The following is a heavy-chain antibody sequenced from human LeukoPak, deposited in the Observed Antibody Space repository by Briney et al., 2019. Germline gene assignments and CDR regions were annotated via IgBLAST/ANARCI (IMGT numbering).Heavy chain of an antibody. CDR3: ARYRGENLQVNWFDP. Sequence: GESLKISCKGSGYTFTHYWIGWVRQMPGKGLEWMGIMYPDNSETRYSPSFQGQVTMSADRSITTAYLQWSSLKASDTAMCYCARYRGENLQVNWFDPWGQGTLVTVSS. CDR1: GYTFTHYW. CDR2: MYPDNSET. J-gene: IGHJ5*02. V-gene: IGHV5-51*01. D-gene: IGHD1-14*01.